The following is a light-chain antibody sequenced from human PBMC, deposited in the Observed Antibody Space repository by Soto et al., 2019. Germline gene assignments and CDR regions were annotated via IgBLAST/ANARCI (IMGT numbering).Light chain of an antibody. Sequence: IVLTQSPATLSVSPGERATLSCRASQSVGSDLAWYQQKPGQAPRLLIYGASTRATGIPARFSGSGSGTEFTLTINSLQSEDFAVYYCQQDNNWPPLTFGGGTKV. CDR3: QQDNNWPPLT. V-gene: IGKV3-15*01. CDR1: QSVGSD. CDR2: GAS. J-gene: IGKJ4*01.